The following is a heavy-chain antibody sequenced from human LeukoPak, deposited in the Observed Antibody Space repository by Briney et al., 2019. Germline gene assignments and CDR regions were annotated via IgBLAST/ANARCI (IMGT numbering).Heavy chain of an antibody. D-gene: IGHD3-10*01. V-gene: IGHV4-34*01. CDR3: ARDQYYYGSGSYAFDY. CDR1: GGSFSGYY. Sequence: SETLSLTCAVYGGSFSGYYWSWIRQPPGKGLEWIGEINHSGSTNYNPSLKSRVTISVDTSKNQFSLKLSSVTAADTAVYYCARDQYYYGSGSYAFDYWGQGTLVTVSS. CDR2: INHSGST. J-gene: IGHJ4*02.